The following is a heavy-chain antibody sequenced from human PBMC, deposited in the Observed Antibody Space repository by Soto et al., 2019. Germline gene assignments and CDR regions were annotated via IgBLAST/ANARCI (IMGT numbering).Heavy chain of an antibody. J-gene: IGHJ4*02. CDR3: AREDPASFN. Sequence: QVQLVQSGAEVKKPGASVKVSCKASGYTFTSYGISWVRQAPGQGLEWMGWISAYNGNTNYAQKLQGRDTMTTDTSTSTCYIELRSRRSDETVVYYCAREDPASFNWGQGTLVTFSS. CDR2: ISAYNGNT. V-gene: IGHV1-18*01. CDR1: GYTFTSYG. D-gene: IGHD2-2*01.